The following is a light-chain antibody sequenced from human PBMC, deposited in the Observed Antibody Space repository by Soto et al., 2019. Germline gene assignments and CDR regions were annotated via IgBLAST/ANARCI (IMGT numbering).Light chain of an antibody. CDR3: YQYDTHAPYT. Sequence: EVVLTQSPGTLSLSPGERATLSCRASQSVSNNYLAWYQQKPGQGPSLLIFGSSDRATGIPDRFSGSGAGTDFLPPISRREPEDFAVYYCYQYDTHAPYTFGPGTKLEIK. V-gene: IGKV3-20*01. J-gene: IGKJ2*01. CDR1: QSVSNNY. CDR2: GSS.